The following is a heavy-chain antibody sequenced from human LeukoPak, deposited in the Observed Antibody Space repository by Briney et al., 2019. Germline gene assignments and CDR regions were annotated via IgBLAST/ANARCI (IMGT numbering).Heavy chain of an antibody. CDR2: ISYDGSNK. V-gene: IGHV3-30*04. CDR1: GFTFSSYA. Sequence: PGRSLRLSCAASGFTFSSYAMHWVRQAPGKGLEWVAVISYDGSNKYYADFVKGRFTISRDNSKNTLYLQMNSLRAEDTAVYYCARDFGNSDTYYYYYGMDVWGQGTTATVSS. J-gene: IGHJ6*02. CDR3: ARDFGNSDTYYYYYGMDV. D-gene: IGHD4-23*01.